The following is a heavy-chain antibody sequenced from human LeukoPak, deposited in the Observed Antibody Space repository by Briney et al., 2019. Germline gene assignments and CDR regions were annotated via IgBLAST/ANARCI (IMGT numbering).Heavy chain of an antibody. V-gene: IGHV5-10-1*01. CDR2: MDPSDSYT. CDR1: GYSFTSYW. Sequence: GESLKISCKGSGYSFTSYWISWVRQMPGKVLEWMGRMDPSDSYTNYSPSFRGHVTISADKSISTAYLQWSSLKASDTAMYYCARHTQPGYFDYWGQGSLVTVSS. J-gene: IGHJ4*02. D-gene: IGHD2-2*01. CDR3: ARHTQPGYFDY.